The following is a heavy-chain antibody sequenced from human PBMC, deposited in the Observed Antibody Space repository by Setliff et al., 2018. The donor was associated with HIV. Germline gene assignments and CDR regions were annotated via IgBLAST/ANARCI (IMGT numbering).Heavy chain of an antibody. CDR3: ARDRPPLGGFDP. V-gene: IGHV1-3*01. Sequence: ASVKVSCKASGYTFTSYAMHWVRQAPGQRLEWMGWINAGNGNTKYSQKFQGRVTITRDTSASTAYMELSSLRSEDTAVYYCARDRPPLGGFDPWGQGTLVTVSS. CDR2: INAGNGNT. D-gene: IGHD3-16*01. CDR1: GYTFTSYA. J-gene: IGHJ5*02.